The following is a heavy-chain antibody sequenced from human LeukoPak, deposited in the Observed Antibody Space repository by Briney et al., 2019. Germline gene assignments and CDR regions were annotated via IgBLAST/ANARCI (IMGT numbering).Heavy chain of an antibody. CDR3: MIFLPDIVATIDGFEDY. Sequence: TGGSLRLSCAASGFTFSSYAMSWVRQAPGKGLEWVGFIRSKAYGGTTEYAASVKGRFTISRDDSKSIAYLQMNSLKTEDTAVYYCMIFLPDIVATIDGFEDYWGQGTLVTVSS. J-gene: IGHJ4*02. CDR2: IRSKAYGGTT. D-gene: IGHD5-12*01. CDR1: GFTFSSYA. V-gene: IGHV3-49*04.